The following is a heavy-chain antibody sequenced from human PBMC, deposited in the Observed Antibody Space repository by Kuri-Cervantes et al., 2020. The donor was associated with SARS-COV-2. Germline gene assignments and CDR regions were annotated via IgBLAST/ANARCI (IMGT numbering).Heavy chain of an antibody. CDR1: GYTFNSYD. V-gene: IGHV1-18*01. J-gene: IGHJ4*02. CDR2: ISAYNGNT. D-gene: IGHD2-15*01. Sequence: DSVKVSCKASGYTFNSYDINWVRQATGQGLGWMGWISAYNGNTNYTQKLPGRVTITTDTSKSTAYMELRSLISDDTAVYYFSRYCGGKLPYFDYWGQGTLVTVSS. CDR3: SRYCGGKLPYFDY.